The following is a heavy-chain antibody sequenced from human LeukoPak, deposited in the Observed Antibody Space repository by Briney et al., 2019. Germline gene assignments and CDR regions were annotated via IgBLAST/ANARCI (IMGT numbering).Heavy chain of an antibody. CDR3: AKGGDRDYYESRGYYY. D-gene: IGHD3-22*01. CDR2: ISGSGGGT. Sequence: PGGSLRLSCTASGFTFSTYGMTWVRRAPGRGLGWVSTISGSGGGTWYTDSVKGRFTISRDNSKNTLYLQMNSLRVGDTAIYYCAKGGDRDYYESRGYYYWGQGALVTVSS. J-gene: IGHJ4*02. V-gene: IGHV3-23*01. CDR1: GFTFSTYG.